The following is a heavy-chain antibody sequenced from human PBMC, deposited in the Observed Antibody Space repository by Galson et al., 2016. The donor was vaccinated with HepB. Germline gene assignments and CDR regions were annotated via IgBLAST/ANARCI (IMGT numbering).Heavy chain of an antibody. D-gene: IGHD1-26*01. Sequence: SLRLSCAASGFTFSNYGMHWVRQAPGKGLEWVGRIKSKGDGETTDYAAPVKGRFTVSRDDSKNTLYLQMNSLKTEDTAVYHCTTSVGANEFDYWGRGTLVTVSS. CDR3: TTSVGANEFDY. CDR1: GFTFSNYG. J-gene: IGHJ4*02. V-gene: IGHV3-15*07. CDR2: IKSKGDGETT.